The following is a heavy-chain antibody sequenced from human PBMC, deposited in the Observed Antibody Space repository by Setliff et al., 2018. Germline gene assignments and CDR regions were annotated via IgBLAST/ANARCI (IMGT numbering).Heavy chain of an antibody. Sequence: GASVKVSCKASGYTFTSYGISWVRQAPGQGLEWMGWISAYNGNTNYAQKPQGRVTMTTDTSTGTAYMELRSLRSDDTAVYYCARDPSLYCSSTSCSPHWFDPWGQGTLVTVSS. V-gene: IGHV1-18*01. J-gene: IGHJ5*02. CDR2: ISAYNGNT. CDR3: ARDPSLYCSSTSCSPHWFDP. D-gene: IGHD2-2*01. CDR1: GYTFTSYG.